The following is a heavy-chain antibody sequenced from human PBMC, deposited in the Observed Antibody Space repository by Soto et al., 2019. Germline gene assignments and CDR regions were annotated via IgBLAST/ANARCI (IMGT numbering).Heavy chain of an antibody. CDR3: VRQGIGNLHGLVDV. D-gene: IGHD1-1*01. CDR2: VYSTGGT. Sequence: QVQLQQSGPGLVKPSETLSLTCSVSSGPSSSHNWGWIRQPPGRGLEWIGYVYSTGGTSYNPSLKSRVTISADTSTNHISLTLPSVTAADTAFYYCVRQGIGNLHGLVDVWGQGTTVRVSS. J-gene: IGHJ6*02. V-gene: IGHV4-59*08. CDR1: SGPSSSHN.